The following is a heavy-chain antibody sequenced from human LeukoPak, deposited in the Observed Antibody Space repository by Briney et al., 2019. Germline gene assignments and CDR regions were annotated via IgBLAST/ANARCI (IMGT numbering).Heavy chain of an antibody. Sequence: SETLSLTCTVSSGSVSTSSYYWGWIRQPPGKGLEWIGSVYYSGSTYYNPSLKSRVTISVDTSKNQFSLKLSSVTAAGTAVYYCARGGYYYDSSGLRSWYYFDYWGQGTLVTVSS. CDR1: SGSVSTSSYY. J-gene: IGHJ4*02. CDR3: ARGGYYYDSSGLRSWYYFDY. CDR2: VYYSGST. D-gene: IGHD3-22*01. V-gene: IGHV4-39*01.